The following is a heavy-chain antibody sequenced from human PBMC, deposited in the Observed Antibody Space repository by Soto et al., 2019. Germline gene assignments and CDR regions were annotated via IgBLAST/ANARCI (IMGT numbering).Heavy chain of an antibody. D-gene: IGHD2-15*01. J-gene: IGHJ6*02. Sequence: DVQVLESGGDLVQPGGSLRLSCAASGFTFNSYAMSWVRQAPGKGLKWVSSVSAGGDMTYYSDSVKGRFTISRDNGNNALLLQMNSLRIEDTALYYCARGDRGGSGSPASYYYSGLDVWGQGTTVTVS. CDR1: GFTFNSYA. CDR2: VSAGGDMT. CDR3: ARGDRGGSGSPASYYYSGLDV. V-gene: IGHV3-23*01.